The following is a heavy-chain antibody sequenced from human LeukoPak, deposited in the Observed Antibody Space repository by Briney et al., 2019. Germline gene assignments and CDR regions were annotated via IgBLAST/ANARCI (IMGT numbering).Heavy chain of an antibody. CDR2: VYPGDSDI. Sequence: GESLKISCKGSGYSFTNYWIGWVRQMPGKGLELMGLVYPGDSDIRYSPSFQGQVTISADKSISTAYLQWSSLKASDTAMYYCAREIDEWELLGTDYWGQGTLVTVSS. J-gene: IGHJ4*02. D-gene: IGHD1-26*01. CDR1: GYSFTNYW. V-gene: IGHV5-51*03. CDR3: AREIDEWELLGTDY.